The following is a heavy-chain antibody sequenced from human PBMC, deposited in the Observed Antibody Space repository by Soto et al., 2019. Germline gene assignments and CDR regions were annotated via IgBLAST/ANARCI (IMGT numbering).Heavy chain of an antibody. V-gene: IGHV3-23*01. D-gene: IGHD2-8*01. Sequence: PGGSLRLSCAASGFTFSSYGMSWVRQAPGKGLEWVSGISGSGGSTYYADSVKGRFTISRDNSKHTLYLQMNSLRAEDTAIYYCAKGYCANGVCYPDYWGQGTLVTV. CDR3: AKGYCANGVCYPDY. J-gene: IGHJ4*02. CDR1: GFTFSSYG. CDR2: ISGSGGST.